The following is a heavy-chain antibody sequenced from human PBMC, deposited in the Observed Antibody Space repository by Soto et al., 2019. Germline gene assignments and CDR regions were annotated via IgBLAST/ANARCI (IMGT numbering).Heavy chain of an antibody. V-gene: IGHV3-15*07. J-gene: IGHJ4*02. Sequence: PGGSLRLSCAASGFPFSNAWMNWVRQAPGKGLEWVGRIKRKTDGGTTDYAAPVKGRFTISRDDSKNTLYLQMNSLKTEDTAVYYCTGLVDYWGQGTLVTVSS. CDR2: IKRKTDGGTT. CDR3: TGLVDY. CDR1: GFPFSNAW. D-gene: IGHD6-6*01.